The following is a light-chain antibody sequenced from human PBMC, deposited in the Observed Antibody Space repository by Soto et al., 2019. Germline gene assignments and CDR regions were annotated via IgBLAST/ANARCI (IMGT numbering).Light chain of an antibody. CDR2: GAS. V-gene: IGKV3-15*01. Sequence: EIVMTQSPATLSVSPGETATLSCRASESVSSKFAWHQQKPGQAPRLLIYGASTRATGIPARFSDSGSGTEFTLTISSLQSEDFAVYYCQQYKNWPWTFGQGTKVEVK. CDR1: ESVSSK. CDR3: QQYKNWPWT. J-gene: IGKJ1*01.